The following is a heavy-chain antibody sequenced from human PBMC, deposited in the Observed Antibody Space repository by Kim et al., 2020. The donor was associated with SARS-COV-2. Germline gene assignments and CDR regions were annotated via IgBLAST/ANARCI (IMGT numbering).Heavy chain of an antibody. CDR2: IYSGGTT. CDR1: GFTVSSNY. J-gene: IGHJ3*02. Sequence: GGSLRLSCAASGFTVSSNYMSWVRQAPGKGLEWVSVIYSGGTTYYADSVMGRFTISRDNSKNALYLQMNSLRAEDTAVYYCARGGRRGDGFSGAFDIWGQGTMVIVTS. CDR3: ARGGRRGDGFSGAFDI. D-gene: IGHD6-19*01. V-gene: IGHV3-53*01.